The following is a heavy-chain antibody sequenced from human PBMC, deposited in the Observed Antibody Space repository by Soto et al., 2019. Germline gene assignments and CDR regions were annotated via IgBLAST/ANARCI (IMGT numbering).Heavy chain of an antibody. J-gene: IGHJ6*02. Sequence: QVQLVQSGTEVKEPGASVSLSCKASGYTSTTYYIHWVRQAPGQGLEWMGMINPSGGSTTYAQNFQGRVTMTRDTSTSTVYMDLNSLRSDDTAVYYCARATSAGNGRRVDVWGQGTTVTVSS. CDR2: INPSGGST. D-gene: IGHD6-13*01. CDR3: ARATSAGNGRRVDV. CDR1: GYTSTTYY. V-gene: IGHV1-46*01.